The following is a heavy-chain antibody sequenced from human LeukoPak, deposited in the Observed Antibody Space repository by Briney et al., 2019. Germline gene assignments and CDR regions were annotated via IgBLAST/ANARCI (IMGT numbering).Heavy chain of an antibody. CDR3: ARQSVEMSTISYFDN. D-gene: IGHD5-24*01. V-gene: IGHV4-59*01. CDR1: GGSISGFY. Sequence: SETLSLTCTVSGGSISGFYWSWIRQPPGKGLEWIGYIYNTGRTNYNPSLKSRVTISLDTSKNQFSLKLSSVSAADTAVYYCARQSVEMSTISYFDNWGQGTLVTVTS. J-gene: IGHJ4*02. CDR2: IYNTGRT.